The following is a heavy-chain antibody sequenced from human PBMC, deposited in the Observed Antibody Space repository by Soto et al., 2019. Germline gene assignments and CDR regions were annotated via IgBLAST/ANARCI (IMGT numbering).Heavy chain of an antibody. CDR3: ARDLDFWSGYLSPFDY. CDR2: IIPILGIA. J-gene: IGHJ4*02. CDR1: GGTFSSYT. D-gene: IGHD3-3*01. Sequence: SVKVSCKASGGTFSSYTISCVRQAPEQGLEWMGRIIPILGIANYAQKFQGRVTITADKSTSTAYMELSSLRSEDTAVYYCARDLDFWSGYLSPFDYWGQGTLVTVSS. V-gene: IGHV1-69*04.